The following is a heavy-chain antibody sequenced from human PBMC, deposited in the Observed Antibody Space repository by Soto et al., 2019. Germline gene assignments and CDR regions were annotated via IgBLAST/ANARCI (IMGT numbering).Heavy chain of an antibody. CDR3: ASLPYYDSRGDAFDI. CDR2: ISGSGGST. Sequence: GGSLRLSCAASGFTFSSYAMSWVRQAPGKGLEWVSAISGSGGSTYYADSVKGRLTISRDNSKNTLYLQMNSLRAEDTAVYYCASLPYYDSRGDAFDIWGQGTMVTVSS. CDR1: GFTFSSYA. V-gene: IGHV3-23*01. J-gene: IGHJ3*02. D-gene: IGHD3-22*01.